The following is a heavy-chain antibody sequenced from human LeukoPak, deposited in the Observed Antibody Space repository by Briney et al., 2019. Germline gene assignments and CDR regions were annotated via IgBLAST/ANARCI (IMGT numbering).Heavy chain of an antibody. D-gene: IGHD6-19*01. CDR3: ARNGASSGRPYHFDY. J-gene: IGHJ4*02. V-gene: IGHV3-48*01. Sequence: PGGSLRLSCAASKFSFSNYGMNWVRQAPGKVLEWISYISSSSSTIYYADSVKGRFTISRDNAESSLYLQMNSLRAEDTAVYYCARNGASSGRPYHFDYWGQGTLVTVSS. CDR1: KFSFSNYG. CDR2: ISSSSSTI.